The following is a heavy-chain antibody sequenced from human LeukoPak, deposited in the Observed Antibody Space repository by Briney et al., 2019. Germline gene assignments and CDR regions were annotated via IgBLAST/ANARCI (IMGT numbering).Heavy chain of an antibody. CDR3: ARELVDIVVVVGALTQPYYFDY. Sequence: SETLPLTCAVYGGSFSGYYWSWIRQPAGKGLEWIGRIYTSGSTNYNPSLKSRVTISVDTSKNQFSLKLNSVTAADTAVYYCARELVDIVVVVGALTQPYYFDYWGQGTLVTVSS. J-gene: IGHJ4*02. CDR2: IYTSGST. V-gene: IGHV4-59*10. CDR1: GGSFSGYY. D-gene: IGHD2-15*01.